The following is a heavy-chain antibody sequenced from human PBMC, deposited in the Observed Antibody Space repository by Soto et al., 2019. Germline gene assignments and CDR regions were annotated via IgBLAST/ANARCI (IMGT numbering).Heavy chain of an antibody. D-gene: IGHD6-13*01. V-gene: IGHV1-18*04. CDR1: GYTFTSYG. CDR3: ARDKSIVATGGAAAGSVEDYYYGMDV. J-gene: IGHJ6*02. CDR2: ISAYNGNT. Sequence: ASVKVSCKASGYTFTSYGISWVRQAPGQGLEWMGWISAYNGNTNYAQKLQGRVTMTTDTSTSTAYMELRSLRSDDKAVYYCARDKSIVATGGAAAGSVEDYYYGMDVWGQGTTVTVSS.